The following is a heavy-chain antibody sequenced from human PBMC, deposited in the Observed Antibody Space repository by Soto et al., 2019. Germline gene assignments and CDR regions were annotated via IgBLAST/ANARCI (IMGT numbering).Heavy chain of an antibody. CDR1: GYTFTSYG. CDR2: ISAYNGNT. D-gene: IGHD3-3*01. Sequence: ASVKVSCKASGYTFTSYGISWVRQAPGQGLEWMGWISAYNGNTNYAQKLQGRVTMTTDTSTSTAYMELRSLRSDDTAVYYCARGRTGITIFGVVITNWFDPWGQGTLVTVSS. J-gene: IGHJ5*02. CDR3: ARGRTGITIFGVVITNWFDP. V-gene: IGHV1-18*01.